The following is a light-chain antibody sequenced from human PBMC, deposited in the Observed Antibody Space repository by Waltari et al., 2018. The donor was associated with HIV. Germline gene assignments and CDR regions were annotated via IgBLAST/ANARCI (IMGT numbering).Light chain of an antibody. CDR1: SSNIGAYD. V-gene: IGLV1-40*01. Sequence: QSVLTQPPSVSGAPGQRVTISCTGSSSNIGAYDVHWYQQLPGRAPKLLIYANNNRPSGVPDRFSGSKSGTAASLAIAGLRSEDEADYYCAAWDNSLSVLVVFGGGTKLTVL. J-gene: IGLJ2*01. CDR2: ANN. CDR3: AAWDNSLSVLVV.